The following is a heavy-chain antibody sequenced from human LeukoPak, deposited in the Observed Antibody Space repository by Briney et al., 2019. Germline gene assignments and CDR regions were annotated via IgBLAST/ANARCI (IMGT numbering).Heavy chain of an antibody. CDR1: GGSFSGYY. CDR2: INHSGST. Sequence: ASETLSLTCAVYGGSFSGYYWSWIRQPQGKGLEWIGEINHSGSTNYNPSLKSRDTISVDTSKNQFSLKLSSVTAADTAVYYCNQVVVITEYYFDYWGQGTLVTVSS. CDR3: NQVVVITEYYFDY. D-gene: IGHD3-22*01. V-gene: IGHV4-34*01. J-gene: IGHJ4*02.